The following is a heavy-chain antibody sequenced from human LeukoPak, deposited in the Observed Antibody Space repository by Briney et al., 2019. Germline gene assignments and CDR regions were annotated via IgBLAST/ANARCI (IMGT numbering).Heavy chain of an antibody. CDR1: GFSVSISY. V-gene: IGHV3-7*01. CDR3: ARHSNKYDYDSSGHYRSFDY. CDR2: IKQDGSDK. Sequence: GGSLRLSCAASGFSVSISYMSWVRQAPGKGLEWVANIKQDGSDKYYVDSVKGRFTISRDNSKNSLYLQMNSLRAEDTAFYFCARHSNKYDYDSSGHYRSFDYWGQGTLVSVSS. D-gene: IGHD3-22*01. J-gene: IGHJ4*02.